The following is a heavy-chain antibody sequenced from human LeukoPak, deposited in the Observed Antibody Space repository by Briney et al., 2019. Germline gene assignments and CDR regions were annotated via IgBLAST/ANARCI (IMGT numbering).Heavy chain of an antibody. CDR1: GFTFSSYA. CDR2: ISGSGGST. Sequence: GGSLRLSCAASGFTFSSYAMSWVRQAPGKGLEWVSAISGSGGSTYYADSVKGRFTISRDNSKNTLYLQMNSLRAEDTAVYYCAKDRVVVRGVGYFDYWGQGNPGHRLL. D-gene: IGHD3-10*01. J-gene: IGHJ4*02. CDR3: AKDRVVVRGVGYFDY. V-gene: IGHV3-23*01.